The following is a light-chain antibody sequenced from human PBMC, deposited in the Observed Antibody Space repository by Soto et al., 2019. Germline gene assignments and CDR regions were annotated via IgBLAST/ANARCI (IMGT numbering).Light chain of an antibody. CDR3: QQSNSFPLT. V-gene: IGKV1-17*03. CDR1: QDISNF. CDR2: SAN. J-gene: IGKJ1*01. Sequence: DIQMTQSPSDMSASVGDRVTITCRASQDISNFLVWFQQRPGKVPKRLMYSANRLESGVPSRFSGSGSGTEFSLTISSLQPDDFATYYCQQSNSFPLTFGQGTKVDIK.